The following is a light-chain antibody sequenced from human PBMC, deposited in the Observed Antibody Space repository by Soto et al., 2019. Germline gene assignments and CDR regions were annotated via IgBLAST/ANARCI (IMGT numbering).Light chain of an antibody. CDR3: QQYGSSPPYT. Sequence: EVVLTQSPGTLSLSPGERATLSCRASQSVSNNYFAWYQQKPGQAPRLLIFCSSDRATGIPDRFSGSGSGTDVTLTISRLEPEDFAVYSCQQYGSSPPYTFGQGTKLELK. J-gene: IGKJ2*01. V-gene: IGKV3-20*01. CDR2: CSS. CDR1: QSVSNNY.